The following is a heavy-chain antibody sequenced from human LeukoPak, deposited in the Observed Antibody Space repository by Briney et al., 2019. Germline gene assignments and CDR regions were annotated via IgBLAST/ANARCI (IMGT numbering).Heavy chain of an antibody. CDR2: IYTSGST. V-gene: IGHV4-61*02. CDR1: GGSISSGSYY. Sequence: PSETLSLTCAVSGGSISSGSYYWSWIRQPAGKGLEWIGRIYTSGSTNYNPSLKSRVTISVDTSKNQFSLKLSSVTAADTAVYYCAGYHVTSWGQGTMVTVSS. D-gene: IGHD1-14*01. CDR3: AGYHVTS. J-gene: IGHJ3*01.